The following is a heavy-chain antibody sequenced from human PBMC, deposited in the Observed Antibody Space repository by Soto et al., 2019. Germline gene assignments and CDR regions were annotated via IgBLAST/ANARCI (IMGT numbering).Heavy chain of an antibody. CDR1: GFTVSSNY. CDR3: ARGAYYYDSSGYLRPYNWFDP. CDR2: IYSGGST. Sequence: GGSLRLSCAASGFTVSSNYMSWVRQAPGKGLEWVSVIYSGGSTYYADSVKGRFTISRDNSKNTLYLQMNSLRAEDTAVYYCARGAYYYDSSGYLRPYNWFDPWGQ. V-gene: IGHV3-53*01. D-gene: IGHD3-22*01. J-gene: IGHJ5*02.